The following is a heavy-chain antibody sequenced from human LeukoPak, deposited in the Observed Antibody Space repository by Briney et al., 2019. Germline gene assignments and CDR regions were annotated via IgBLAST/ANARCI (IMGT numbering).Heavy chain of an antibody. Sequence: GGSLRVSCAASGFTSTSYSMNWVRQAPGKGLEWVSSISASSTYIFYGDSVKGRFTLSRDNARSSLYLQMNGLRAEDTAVYYCARIAISSLGAYYMDVWGKGTTVTVSS. J-gene: IGHJ6*03. V-gene: IGHV3-21*01. CDR1: GFTSTSYS. D-gene: IGHD5-24*01. CDR3: ARIAISSLGAYYMDV. CDR2: ISASSTYI.